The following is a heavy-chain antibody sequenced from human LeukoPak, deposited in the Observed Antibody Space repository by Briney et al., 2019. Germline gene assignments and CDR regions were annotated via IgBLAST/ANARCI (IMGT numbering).Heavy chain of an antibody. V-gene: IGHV4-39*01. CDR2: IYYSGST. D-gene: IGHD6-13*01. CDR1: GGSISSSSYY. CDR3: ATEGYSSSWKLDY. J-gene: IGHJ4*02. Sequence: SETLSLTCTVSGGSISSSSYYWGWIRQPPGKGLEWIGSIYYSGSTYYNPSLKSRVTISVDTSKNQFSLKLSSVTAADTAVYYCATEGYSSSWKLDYWGQGTLVTVSS.